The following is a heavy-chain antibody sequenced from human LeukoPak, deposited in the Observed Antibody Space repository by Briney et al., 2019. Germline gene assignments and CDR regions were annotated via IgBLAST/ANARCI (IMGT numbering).Heavy chain of an antibody. Sequence: ASVKVSCKASGYTFTGYYMHWVRQAPGRGLEWMGWINPNSGGTKSAQKFQGRVTMTRDTSISTAYMELSRLRSDDTAMYYCARVDSAAGDPFDYWGQGTLVTVSS. CDR2: INPNSGGT. J-gene: IGHJ4*02. CDR1: GYTFTGYY. D-gene: IGHD3-22*01. V-gene: IGHV1-2*02. CDR3: ARVDSAAGDPFDY.